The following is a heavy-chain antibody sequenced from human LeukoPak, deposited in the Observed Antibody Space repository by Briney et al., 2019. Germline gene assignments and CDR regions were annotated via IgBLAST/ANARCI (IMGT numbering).Heavy chain of an antibody. Sequence: SVKVSCXASGGTFSSYAISWVRQAPGQGLEWMGRIIPIFGTANYAQKFQGRVTITTDESTSTAYMEPSSLRSEDTAVYYCARGVRGSYRYPPYYFDYWGQGTLVTVSS. D-gene: IGHD3-16*02. J-gene: IGHJ4*02. V-gene: IGHV1-69*05. CDR3: ARGVRGSYRYPPYYFDY. CDR2: IIPIFGTA. CDR1: GGTFSSYA.